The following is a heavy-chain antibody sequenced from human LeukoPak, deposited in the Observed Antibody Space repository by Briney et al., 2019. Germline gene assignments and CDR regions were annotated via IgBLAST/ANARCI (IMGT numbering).Heavy chain of an antibody. V-gene: IGHV3-72*01. CDR2: TGSKGNSYTT. CDR3: ARQYISGQWYFDY. J-gene: IGHJ4*02. CDR1: GFTFSDHY. Sequence: PGGSLRLSCAASGFTFSDHYMDWVRQAPGKGLEWVGRTGSKGNSYTTEYAASVKGRFTISRDDSNNSLYLQMNSLIPEDTAVYYCARQYISGQWYFDYWGQGTLVTVSS. D-gene: IGHD5-18*01.